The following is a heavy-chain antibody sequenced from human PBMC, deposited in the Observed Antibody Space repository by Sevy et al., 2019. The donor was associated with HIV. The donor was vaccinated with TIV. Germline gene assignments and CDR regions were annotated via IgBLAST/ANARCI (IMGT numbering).Heavy chain of an antibody. J-gene: IGHJ4*02. CDR2: ISKSGSTT. Sequence: GGSLRLSCAASGFTFSHHNMKWVRQAPGKGLEWISYISKSGSTTYFADSVRGRFTISRDNAKNSLFLEMHSLTDEDTAVYYCAREENRELGTIPLDSWGRGIQLTVSS. CDR3: AREENRELGTIPLDS. V-gene: IGHV3-48*02. D-gene: IGHD7-27*01. CDR1: GFTFSHHN.